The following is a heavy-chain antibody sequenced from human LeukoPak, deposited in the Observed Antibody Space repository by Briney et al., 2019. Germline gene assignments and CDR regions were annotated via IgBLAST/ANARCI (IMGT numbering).Heavy chain of an antibody. CDR3: AKDTPITIFGVVPPGAFDI. V-gene: IGHV3-23*01. J-gene: IGHJ3*02. CDR2: ISGSGGST. CDR1: GFTFSSYA. D-gene: IGHD3-3*01. Sequence: GGSLRLSCAASGFTFSSYAMSWVRQAPGKGLEWVSAISGSGGSTYYGDSVKGRFTISRDNSKNTLYLQMNSLRAEDTAVYYCAKDTPITIFGVVPPGAFDIWGQGTMVTVSS.